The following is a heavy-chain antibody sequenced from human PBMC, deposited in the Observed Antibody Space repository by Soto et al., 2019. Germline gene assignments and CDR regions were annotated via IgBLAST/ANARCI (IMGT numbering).Heavy chain of an antibody. J-gene: IGHJ6*02. V-gene: IGHV1-18*04. D-gene: IGHD2-2*01. CDR1: GYTFTSYG. CDR2: ISAYNGNT. Sequence: ASVKVSCKXSGYTFTSYGISWVRQAPGQGPEWMGWISAYNGNTNYAQKLQGRVTMTTDTSTSTAYMELRSLRSDDTAVYYCARDIVPAAMGRLYGMDVWGQGTTVTVSS. CDR3: ARDIVPAAMGRLYGMDV.